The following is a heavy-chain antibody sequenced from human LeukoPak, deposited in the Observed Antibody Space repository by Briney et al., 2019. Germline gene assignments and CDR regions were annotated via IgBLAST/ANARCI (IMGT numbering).Heavy chain of an antibody. CDR1: GFTFSSYA. J-gene: IGHJ5*02. V-gene: IGHV3-64D*09. CDR2: ISSNGGST. Sequence: GGSLRLSCSASGFTFSSYAMHWVRQAPGKGLEYVSAISSNGGSTYYADSEKGRFTISRDNSKNTLYLQMSSLRAEDTAVHYCVKATPGDSSGYYYPFRSWGQGTWSPSPQ. CDR3: VKATPGDSSGYYYPFRS. D-gene: IGHD3-22*01.